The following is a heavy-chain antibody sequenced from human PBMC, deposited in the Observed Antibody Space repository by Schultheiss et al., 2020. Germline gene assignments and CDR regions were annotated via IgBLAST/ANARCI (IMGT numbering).Heavy chain of an antibody. V-gene: IGHV4-38-2*02. CDR1: GYSISSGYY. CDR2: IYHSGST. J-gene: IGHJ4*02. CDR3: ARDRSSRPGLDY. Sequence: SETLSLTCAVSGYSISSGYYWGWIRQPPGKGLEWIGSIYHSGSTYYNPSLKSRVTISVDTSKNQFSLKLSSVTAADTAVYYCARDRSSRPGLDYWGQGTLVTVSS.